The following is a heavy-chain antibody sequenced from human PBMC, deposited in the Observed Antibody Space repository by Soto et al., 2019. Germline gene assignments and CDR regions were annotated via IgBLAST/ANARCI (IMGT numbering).Heavy chain of an antibody. CDR2: INSDGSTI. D-gene: IGHD3-10*01. V-gene: IGHV3-74*01. CDR3: ARDRGNPDYFDL. CDR1: GFTFSPFW. Sequence: GGSLRLSCAASGFTFSPFWMHWVRQAPGKGLVWLSHINSDGSTIVYADSVKGRFTISRDNAKNTLYLQMNSLRVEDTAVYYCARDRGNPDYFDLWGQGTMVTVSS. J-gene: IGHJ3*01.